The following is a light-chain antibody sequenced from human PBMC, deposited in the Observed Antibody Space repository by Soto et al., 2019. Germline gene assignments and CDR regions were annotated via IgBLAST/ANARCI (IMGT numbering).Light chain of an antibody. Sequence: EIVLTQSPGTLSLSPGEGAALSCRASQSLSSNSLAWYQHKPGQAPRLLIYGASSKATGVPDRFYGTGSGTDFTLTISRLEPEDFAVYYCQQYYNWPLTFGGGTKVDIK. J-gene: IGKJ4*01. CDR2: GAS. V-gene: IGKV3-20*01. CDR1: QSLSSNS. CDR3: QQYYNWPLT.